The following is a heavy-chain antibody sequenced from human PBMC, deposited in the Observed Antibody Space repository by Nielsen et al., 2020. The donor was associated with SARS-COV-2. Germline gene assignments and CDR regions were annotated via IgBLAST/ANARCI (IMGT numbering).Heavy chain of an antibody. CDR3: AAPSCRGSYCHDAFDI. J-gene: IGHJ3*02. V-gene: IGHV1-58*01. CDR2: IVVGSGNT. CDR1: GFTFTSSA. D-gene: IGHD1-26*01. Sequence: SVKISCKASGFTFTSSAVQWVRQARGQRLEWIGWIVVGSGNTNYAQKFQERVTITRDMSTSTAYMELSSLRSEDTAVYYCAAPSCRGSYCHDAFDIWGQGTRVTVSS.